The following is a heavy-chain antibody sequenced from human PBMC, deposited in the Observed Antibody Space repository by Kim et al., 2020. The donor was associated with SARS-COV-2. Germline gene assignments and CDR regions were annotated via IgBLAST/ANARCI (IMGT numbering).Heavy chain of an antibody. J-gene: IGHJ4*02. CDR3: AKDILLRRQQLGIFYY. V-gene: IGHV3-9*01. Sequence: DSVKGRFTISRDSTKISLYLQMNSLRPEDTAFYYCAKDILLRRQQLGIFYYWGQGTLVTVSS. D-gene: IGHD6-13*01.